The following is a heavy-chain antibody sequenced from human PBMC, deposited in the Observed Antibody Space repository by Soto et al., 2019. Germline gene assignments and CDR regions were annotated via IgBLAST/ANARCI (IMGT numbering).Heavy chain of an antibody. V-gene: IGHV1-69*13. J-gene: IGHJ4*02. CDR2: IIPIFGTA. Sequence: SVNVSCKSSGGTFSSYAISWVRQAPGQGLEWMGGIIPIFGTANYAQKFQGRVTITADESTSTAYMELSSLRSEDTAVYYCARGRIQIWTPRNLDYPGPVTLVTVSS. CDR3: ARGRIQIWTPRNLDY. CDR1: GGTFSSYA. D-gene: IGHD5-18*01.